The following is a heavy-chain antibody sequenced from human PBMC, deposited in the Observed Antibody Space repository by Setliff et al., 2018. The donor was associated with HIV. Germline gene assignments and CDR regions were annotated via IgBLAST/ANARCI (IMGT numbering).Heavy chain of an antibody. D-gene: IGHD2-15*01. CDR1: GDSSSNDY. J-gene: IGHJ6*03. Sequence: SETLSLTCTVSGDSSSNDYWTWVRQHPGKGLEWIGNIQTSGTTKYNPSLNSRVTISVDMSKSQFSLRLSSVTAADTAIYYCAREYYRSGGYYSGWKYYYMDVWGKGTTVTVS. CDR3: AREYYRSGGYYSGWKYYYMDV. V-gene: IGHV4-4*08. CDR2: IQTSGTT.